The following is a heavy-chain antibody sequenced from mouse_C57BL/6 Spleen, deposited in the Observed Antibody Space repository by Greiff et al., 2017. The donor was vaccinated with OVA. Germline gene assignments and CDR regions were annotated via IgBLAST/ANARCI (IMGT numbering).Heavy chain of an antibody. CDR3: ARPITTVVAPGAY. CDR1: GYAFSSYW. V-gene: IGHV1-80*01. J-gene: IGHJ3*01. D-gene: IGHD1-1*01. CDR2: IYPGDGDT. Sequence: VQLQESGAELVKPGASVKISCKASGYAFSSYWMNWVKQRPGKGLEWIGQIYPGDGDTNYNGKFKGKATLTADKSSSTAYMQLSSLTSEDSAVYFCARPITTVVAPGAYWGQGTLVTVSA.